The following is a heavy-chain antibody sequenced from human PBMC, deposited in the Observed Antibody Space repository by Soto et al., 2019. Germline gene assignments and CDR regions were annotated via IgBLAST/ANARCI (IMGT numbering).Heavy chain of an antibody. V-gene: IGHV4-34*01. J-gene: IGHJ6*02. D-gene: IGHD5-12*01. CDR2: INHSGST. Sequence: QVQLQQWGAGLLKPSETLSLTCAVYGGSFSGYYWSWIRQPPGKGLEWIGEINHSGSTNYNPSLKSRVTISVDTSKNQFSLKLSSVTAADTAVYYCARGLMLRFHYYYYYGMDVWGQGTTVTVSS. CDR3: ARGLMLRFHYYYYYGMDV. CDR1: GGSFSGYY.